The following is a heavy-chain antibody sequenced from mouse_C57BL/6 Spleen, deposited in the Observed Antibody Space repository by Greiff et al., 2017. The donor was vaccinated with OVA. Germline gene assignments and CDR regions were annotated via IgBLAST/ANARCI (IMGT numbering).Heavy chain of an antibody. V-gene: IGHV1-82*01. J-gene: IGHJ4*01. Sequence: QVQLQQSGPELVKPGASVKISCKASGYAFSSSWMNWVKQRPGKGLEWIGRIYPGDGDTNYNGKFKGKATLTADKSSSTAYMQLSSLTSEDSAVYFCARSDTDYYAMDYWGQGTSGTVSS. CDR1: GYAFSSSW. CDR3: ARSDTDYYAMDY. CDR2: IYPGDGDT.